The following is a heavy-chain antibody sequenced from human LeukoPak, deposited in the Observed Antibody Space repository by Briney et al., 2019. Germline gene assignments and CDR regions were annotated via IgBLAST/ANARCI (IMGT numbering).Heavy chain of an antibody. CDR3: ARDNGWSADF. V-gene: IGHV3-7*03. Sequence: GGSLRLSCAASGFIFSSYWMIWVRQAPGKGLEWVANIKQDGSAKPYVDSVKGRFTISRDNAKNSLFLQMNSLRAEDTAVYYCARDNGWSADFWGQGTLVTVSS. D-gene: IGHD2-15*01. J-gene: IGHJ4*02. CDR2: IKQDGSAK. CDR1: GFIFSSYW.